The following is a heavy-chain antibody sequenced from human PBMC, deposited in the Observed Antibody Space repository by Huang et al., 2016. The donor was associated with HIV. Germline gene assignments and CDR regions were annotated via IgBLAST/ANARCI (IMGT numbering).Heavy chain of an antibody. CDR3: ARLGIAAAGPFDY. CDR1: GSSFTSYW. Sequence: EVQLVPSGAEVNKPGVSLKISCKGSGSSFTSYWIGWLRQMPGKGLEWMGIIYPGESDTRYSPSVQGQVTISADKSISTAYLQWSSLKASDTAMYYCARLGIAAAGPFDYWGQGTLVTVSS. V-gene: IGHV5-51*01. J-gene: IGHJ4*02. D-gene: IGHD6-13*01. CDR2: IYPGESDT.